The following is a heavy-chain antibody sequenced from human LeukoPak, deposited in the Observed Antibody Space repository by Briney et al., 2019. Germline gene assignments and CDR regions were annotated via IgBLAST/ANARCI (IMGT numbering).Heavy chain of an antibody. CDR3: ARARAWSYYGSGRFDY. D-gene: IGHD3-10*01. Sequence: PSETLSLTCTVSGGSISSSSYYWGWIRQPPGKGLEWIGSIYYSGSTYYNPSLKSRVTISVDTSKNQFSLKLSSVTAADTAVYYCARARAWSYYGSGRFDYWGQGTLVTVSS. V-gene: IGHV4-39*07. CDR1: GGSISSSSYY. CDR2: IYYSGST. J-gene: IGHJ4*02.